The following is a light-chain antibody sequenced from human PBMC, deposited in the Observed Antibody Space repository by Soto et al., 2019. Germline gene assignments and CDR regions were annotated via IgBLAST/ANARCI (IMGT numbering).Light chain of an antibody. J-gene: IGKJ2*01. V-gene: IGKV3-20*01. CDR2: GAS. CDR1: QSVSSRY. CDR3: QQYITSPPMYT. Sequence: ETVLTQSAGTLSLYPGERATLSCRASQSVSSRYLAWYQQKPGQAPRLLIYGASSRATGIPDRFSGSGSGTEFTLTISRLEPEDFAVYYCQQYITSPPMYTFGQGTKLEIK.